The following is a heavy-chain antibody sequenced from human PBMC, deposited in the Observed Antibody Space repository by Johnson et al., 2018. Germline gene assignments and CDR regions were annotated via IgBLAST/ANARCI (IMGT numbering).Heavy chain of an antibody. CDR2: ISGSGGNT. CDR3: VKDQDWAFDI. CDR1: GFTFSNYA. V-gene: IGHV3-23*04. Sequence: VQLVESGGGLVQXGGSLRLSCAASGFTFSNYAMSWVRQAPGKGLEWVSTISGSGGNTWYADSVKGRFPISGDNSKNTVFLQMSSLRAEDTAVYYCVKDQDWAFDIWGQGTMVTFSS. J-gene: IGHJ3*02. D-gene: IGHD3-9*01.